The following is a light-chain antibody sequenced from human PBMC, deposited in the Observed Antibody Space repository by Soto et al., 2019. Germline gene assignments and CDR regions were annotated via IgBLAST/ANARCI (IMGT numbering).Light chain of an antibody. CDR2: GAF. CDR3: QYYGSSTRVT. Sequence: EIVLTQSPGTLSLSPGERATLSCRASQIVSSTCLTWYQQKPGQAPRRLIYGAFIRPSGIPDRFSDSGSWTHFTLTISRLDPKDFAVYYCQYYGSSTRVTVGGGTKVVIK. V-gene: IGKV3-20*01. CDR1: QIVSSTC. J-gene: IGKJ4*01.